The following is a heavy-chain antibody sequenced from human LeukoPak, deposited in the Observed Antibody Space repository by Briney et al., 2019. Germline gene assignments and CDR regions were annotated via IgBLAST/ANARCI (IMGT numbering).Heavy chain of an antibody. CDR1: GGSISSYY. Sequence: PSETLSLTCTVSGGSISSYYWSWIRQPAGKGLEWIGRIYTSGSTNYNPSLKSRVTMSVDTSKNQFSLKLSSVTAADTAVYYCARESTPSSWYIPKHYCGMDVWGQGTTVTVSS. D-gene: IGHD6-13*01. CDR3: ARESTPSSWYIPKHYCGMDV. J-gene: IGHJ6*02. V-gene: IGHV4-4*07. CDR2: IYTSGST.